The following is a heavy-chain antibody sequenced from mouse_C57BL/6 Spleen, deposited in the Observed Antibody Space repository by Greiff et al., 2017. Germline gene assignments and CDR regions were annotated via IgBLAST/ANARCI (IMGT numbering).Heavy chain of an antibody. J-gene: IGHJ4*01. V-gene: IGHV10-1*01. Sequence: EVQLVESGGGLVQPKGSLKLSCAASGFSFNTYAMNWVRQAPGKGLEWVARIRSKSNNYATYYADSVKDRFTISRDDSESMLYLQMNNLKTEDTAMYYCVSDYRGEAMDYWGQGTSVTVSS. CDR2: IRSKSNNYAT. D-gene: IGHD2-12*01. CDR3: VSDYRGEAMDY. CDR1: GFSFNTYA.